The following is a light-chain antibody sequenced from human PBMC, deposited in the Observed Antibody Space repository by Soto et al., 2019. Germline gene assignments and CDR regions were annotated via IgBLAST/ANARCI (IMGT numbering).Light chain of an antibody. J-gene: IGKJ1*01. CDR3: QQYNSYPWT. CDR1: QSISSW. CDR2: DAS. V-gene: IGKV1-5*01. Sequence: DIQLTQSPSTLSASLAHSVTITCRASQSISSWLAWYQQKPGKAPKLLIYDASSLESGVPSRFSGSGSGTEFTLTITSLQPDDFATYYCQQYNSYPWTFGQGTKVDIK.